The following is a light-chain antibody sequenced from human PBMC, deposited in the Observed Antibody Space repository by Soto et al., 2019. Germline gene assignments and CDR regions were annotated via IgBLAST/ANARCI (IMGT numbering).Light chain of an antibody. V-gene: IGLV1-40*01. J-gene: IGLJ1*01. CDR3: QSYDSSLSGYV. CDR2: GNN. Sequence: QSVLTQPPSVSGAPGQRVTISCTGRSSNIGAGYEVHWYQQLPGTAPKLLIYGNNNRPSGVPDRFSGSKSGTSGSLAITGLQAEDEADYYCQSYDSSLSGYVFGTGTKLTVL. CDR1: SSNIGAGYE.